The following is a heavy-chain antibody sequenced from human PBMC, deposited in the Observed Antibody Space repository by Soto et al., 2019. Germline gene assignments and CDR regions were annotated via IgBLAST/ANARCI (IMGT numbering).Heavy chain of an antibody. CDR3: ARGRYCLTGRCFPNWFDS. CDR1: GDSISNLDYF. Sequence: KTSETLSLTCSVSGDSISNLDYFWAWIRQPPGQALEYIGYIYKSATTYYNPSFESRVAISVDTSESQFSLNVTSVTAADTAVYFCARGRYCLTGRCFPNWFDSWGQGALVTVSS. V-gene: IGHV4-30-4*01. CDR2: IYKSATT. D-gene: IGHD7-27*01. J-gene: IGHJ5*01.